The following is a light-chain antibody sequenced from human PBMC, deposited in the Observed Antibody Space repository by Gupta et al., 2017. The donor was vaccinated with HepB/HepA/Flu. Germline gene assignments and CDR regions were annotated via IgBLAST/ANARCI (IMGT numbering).Light chain of an antibody. Sequence: ELVLTQSPGTLSLSPGERATLSCRTSQRVSSNFLAWYQQKPGQAPRLLIYAASSRATGIPDMFSGSGSGTDFTLTISRLEPEDVAMFYCQQYGSSPLLTFGGETKVEIK. CDR3: QQYGSSPLLT. CDR1: QRVSSNF. J-gene: IGKJ4*01. CDR2: AAS. V-gene: IGKV3-20*01.